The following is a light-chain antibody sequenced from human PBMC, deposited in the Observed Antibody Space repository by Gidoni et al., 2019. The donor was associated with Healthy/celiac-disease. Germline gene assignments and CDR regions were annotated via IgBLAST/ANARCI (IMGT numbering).Light chain of an antibody. Sequence: DIQMTQSPSSLSASVGDRVTITCRASQSISSYLNWYQQKPGKDPKLLIYAASSLQSGVPSRFSGSGSGTDFTLTISSLQPEDFATYYCQQSYSTPWLTFGGGTKVEIK. V-gene: IGKV1-39*01. CDR3: QQSYSTPWLT. J-gene: IGKJ4*01. CDR1: QSISSY. CDR2: AAS.